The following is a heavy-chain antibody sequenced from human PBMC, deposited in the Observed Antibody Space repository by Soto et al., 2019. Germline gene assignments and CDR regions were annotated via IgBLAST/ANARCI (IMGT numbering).Heavy chain of an antibody. CDR3: AKAFWSGYYLFDY. Sequence: PGGSLRLSCAASGFTFSSYAMSWVRQAPGKGLEWVSAISGSGGSTYYADSVKGRFTISRDNPKNTLYLQMNSLRAEDTAVYYCAKAFWSGYYLFDYWGQGTLVTVSS. D-gene: IGHD3-3*01. V-gene: IGHV3-23*01. CDR2: ISGSGGST. CDR1: GFTFSSYA. J-gene: IGHJ4*02.